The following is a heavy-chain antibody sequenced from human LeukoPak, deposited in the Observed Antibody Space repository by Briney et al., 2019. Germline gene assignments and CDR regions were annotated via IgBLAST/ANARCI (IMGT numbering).Heavy chain of an antibody. CDR2: IYYSGST. V-gene: IGHV4-59*01. D-gene: IGHD3-22*01. Sequence: SETLSLTCSVSGGSISSSYWSWIRQAPGKGLECIGQIYYSGSTNYNPSLKSRVTISVDTSKNQFSLKLSSVTAADTAIYYCAREGMIATGREPAEIWGQGTMVTVSS. CDR3: AREGMIATGREPAEI. J-gene: IGHJ3*02. CDR1: GGSISSSY.